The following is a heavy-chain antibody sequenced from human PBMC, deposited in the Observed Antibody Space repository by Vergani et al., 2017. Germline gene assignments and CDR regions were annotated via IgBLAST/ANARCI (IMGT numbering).Heavy chain of an antibody. CDR1: GGSFSGYY. CDR2: INHSGST. Sequence: QVQLQQWGAGLLKPSETLSLTCAVYGGSFSGYYWSWIRQPPGKGLEWIGEINHSGSTNYNPSLKSRVTISVDTSKNQFSLKLSSVTAADTAVYYCARGGYCSSTSCKPLRSNYYYYYYMDVWGKGTTVTVSS. J-gene: IGHJ6*03. CDR3: ARGGYCSSTSCKPLRSNYYYYYYMDV. V-gene: IGHV4-34*01. D-gene: IGHD2-2*01.